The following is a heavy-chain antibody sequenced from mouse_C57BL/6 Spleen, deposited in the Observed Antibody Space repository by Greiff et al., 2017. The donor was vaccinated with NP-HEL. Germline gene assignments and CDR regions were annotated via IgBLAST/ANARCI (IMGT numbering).Heavy chain of an antibody. CDR3: ARDDGNFPHFDY. V-gene: IGHV1-61*01. J-gene: IGHJ2*01. D-gene: IGHD2-3*01. Sequence: QVQLQQPGAELVRPGSSVKLSCKASGYTFTSYWMDWVKQRPGQGLEWIGNIYPSDSETHYNQKFKDKATLTVDKSSSTAYMQLSSLTSEDSAVYYCARDDGNFPHFDYWGQGTTLTVSS. CDR1: GYTFTSYW. CDR2: IYPSDSET.